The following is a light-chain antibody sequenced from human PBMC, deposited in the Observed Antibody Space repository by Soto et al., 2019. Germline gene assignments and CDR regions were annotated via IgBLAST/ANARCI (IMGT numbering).Light chain of an antibody. J-gene: IGKJ4*01. V-gene: IGKV4-1*01. CDR1: QSILFSSNNKNY. Sequence: DIVMTQSPDSLAVSLGERATINCKSSQSILFSSNNKNYLTWYQQKPGQPPKPLIYWASTRESGVPDRFSGSGSGTDFTLTISSLQAVDVVVYYCQQYYSTPVTVGGGTKVEIK. CDR3: QQYYSTPVT. CDR2: WAS.